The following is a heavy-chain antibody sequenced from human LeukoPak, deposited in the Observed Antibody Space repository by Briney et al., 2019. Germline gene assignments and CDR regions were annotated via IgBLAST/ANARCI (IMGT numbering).Heavy chain of an antibody. Sequence: GGSLRLSCVVSGFTFNKCWMNWVRQAPGKGLEWVAHINPDGRDKYYVDSVKGRFSIYRDNAENSMYLQMNSLRVEDTAVYYCTSWGDTTAEYFQRWGQGTLVTVSS. V-gene: IGHV3-7*01. CDR3: TSWGDTTAEYFQR. J-gene: IGHJ1*01. D-gene: IGHD2-21*02. CDR2: INPDGRDK. CDR1: GFTFNKCW.